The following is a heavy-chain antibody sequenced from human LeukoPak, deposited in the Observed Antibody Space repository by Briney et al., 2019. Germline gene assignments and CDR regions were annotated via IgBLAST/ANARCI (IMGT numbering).Heavy chain of an antibody. CDR3: ARDTSSGWYPYYYYYGMDV. CDR1: GYTFTGYY. V-gene: IGHV1-2*02. J-gene: IGHJ6*02. CDR2: INPNSGGT. D-gene: IGHD6-19*01. Sequence: ASVKVSCKASGYTFTGYYMHWVRQAPGQGLEWMGWINPNSGGTNYAQKFQGRVTMTRDTSISTAYMELSRLRSDDTAVYYCARDTSSGWYPYYYYYGMDVWGQGTTVTVSS.